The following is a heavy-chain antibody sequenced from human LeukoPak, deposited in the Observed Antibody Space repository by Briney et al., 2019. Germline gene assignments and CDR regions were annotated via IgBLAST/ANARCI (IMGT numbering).Heavy chain of an antibody. J-gene: IGHJ3*02. V-gene: IGHV3-NL1*01. D-gene: IGHD3-16*02. CDR3: ARDRVITFGGPLVMDAFDI. CDR2: ISDTGNT. CDR1: GFTFSGYG. Sequence: GGSLRLSCAASGFTFSGYGMHWVRQAPGKGLEWVSAISDTGNTYHADSVKGRFTISRDSSKNTLYLQMNSLRAEDTAVYYCARDRVITFGGPLVMDAFDIWGQGTMVTVSS.